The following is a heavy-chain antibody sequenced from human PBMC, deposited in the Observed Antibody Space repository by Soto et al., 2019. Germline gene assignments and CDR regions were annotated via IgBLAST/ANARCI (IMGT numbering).Heavy chain of an antibody. CDR3: AHAFGGTSWPNDAFDI. CDR1: GFSFRNSGVG. CDR2: IYWDDDQ. V-gene: IGHV2-5*02. Sequence: FGPKLGNATQTLTLTFTFSGFSFRNSGVGVGWIRQPPGKALEWLALIYWDDDQRYSPSLKTRLTITKDTSKNQVVLTMTNMDPVDTATYYCAHAFGGTSWPNDAFDIWGQGTVVTVSS. D-gene: IGHD3-3*02. J-gene: IGHJ3*02.